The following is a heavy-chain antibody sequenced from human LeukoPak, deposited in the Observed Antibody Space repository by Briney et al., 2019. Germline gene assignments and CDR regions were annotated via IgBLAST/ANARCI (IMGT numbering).Heavy chain of an antibody. Sequence: GGSLRLSCAASGFTFSSHAMSWVRQAPGKGLEWVSAISGSGGSTYYADSVKGRLTISRDNSKNTLYLQMNSLRAEDTAVYYCASTDYYDGSGYYLPLPFDYWGQGTLVTVSS. D-gene: IGHD3-22*01. CDR3: ASTDYYDGSGYYLPLPFDY. J-gene: IGHJ4*02. CDR1: GFTFSSHA. CDR2: ISGSGGST. V-gene: IGHV3-23*01.